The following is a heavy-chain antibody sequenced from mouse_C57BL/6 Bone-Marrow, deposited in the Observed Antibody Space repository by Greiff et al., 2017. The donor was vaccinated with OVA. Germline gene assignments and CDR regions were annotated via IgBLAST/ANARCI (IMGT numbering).Heavy chain of an antibody. V-gene: IGHV1-82*01. D-gene: IGHD1-1*01. CDR3: AREDYYGSIYDFDY. CDR2: IYPGDGDT. CDR1: GYAFSSSW. Sequence: QVQLQQSGPELVKPGASVKISCKASGYAFSSSWMNWVKQRPGKGLEWIGRIYPGDGDTNYNGKFKGKATLTADKSSSTAYMQLSSLTSEDSAVYYCAREDYYGSIYDFDYWGQGTTLTVSS. J-gene: IGHJ2*01.